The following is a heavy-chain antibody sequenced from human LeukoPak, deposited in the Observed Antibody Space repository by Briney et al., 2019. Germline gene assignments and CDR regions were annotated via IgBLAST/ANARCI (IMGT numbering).Heavy chain of an antibody. J-gene: IGHJ5*02. CDR1: RGSLGSCY. CDR2: MYYKGGT. V-gene: IGHV4-59*01. Sequence: TCTVSRGSLGSCYWSWIRPPPGGGLEWIGYMYYKGGTHYNPSLHSRATISVDTSKNQFSLKLSSVTAADTAVYYIAIDLLGVRYNFGPWGQGTPVTASS. D-gene: IGHD5-24*01. CDR3: AIDLLGVRYNFGP.